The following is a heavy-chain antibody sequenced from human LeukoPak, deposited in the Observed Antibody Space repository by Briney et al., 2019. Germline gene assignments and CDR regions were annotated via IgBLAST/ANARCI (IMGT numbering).Heavy chain of an antibody. V-gene: IGHV4-59*08. CDR3: YYRDDVFDV. CDR2: IYNSANT. J-gene: IGHJ3*01. D-gene: IGHD3-10*01. Sequence: SSETLSLTCSVSLDSLRRSYWGCIRQPPGKGLEWIVNIYNSANTNYNPSLQSRVTMSVDTSKSQFSLQLTSVSATGTAAYGYYYRDDVFDVWGQGTLVTVSS. CDR1: LDSLRRSY.